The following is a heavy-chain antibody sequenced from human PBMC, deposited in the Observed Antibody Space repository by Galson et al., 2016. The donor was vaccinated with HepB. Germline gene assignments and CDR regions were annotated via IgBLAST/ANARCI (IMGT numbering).Heavy chain of an antibody. CDR2: ISSNGDTT. Sequence: SLRLSCAASGFTFSDFAIHWVRQAPGKGLEYVAGISSNGDTTYFADSVKGRFTISRDNSRNTVYVQLNSLRAEDTAIYYCTMISWSTSSGFGFWGQGTRVTVSS. CDR3: TMISWSTSSGFGF. D-gene: IGHD3-22*01. V-gene: IGHV3-64*04. CDR1: GFTFSDFA. J-gene: IGHJ1*01.